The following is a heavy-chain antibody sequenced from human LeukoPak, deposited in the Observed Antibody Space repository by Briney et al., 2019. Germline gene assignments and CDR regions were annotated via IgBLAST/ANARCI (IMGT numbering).Heavy chain of an antibody. V-gene: IGHV4-30-2*01. Sequence: SETLSLTSTVSGGSISSGGYSWSWIRQPPGKGLEWIGYIYHSGSTYYNPSLKSRVTISVDRTKNQFSLKLSSVTAADTAVYYCARTYYYDSSGYWGAFDIWGQGTMVTVSS. D-gene: IGHD3-22*01. CDR2: IYHSGST. J-gene: IGHJ3*02. CDR1: GGSISSGGYS. CDR3: ARTYYYDSSGYWGAFDI.